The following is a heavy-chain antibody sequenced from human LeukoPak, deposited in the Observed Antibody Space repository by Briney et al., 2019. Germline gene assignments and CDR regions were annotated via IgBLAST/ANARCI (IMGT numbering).Heavy chain of an antibody. Sequence: SVKVSCKPSGGTFSRYAISWVRDAPGQGLEWMGGIIPIFGTANYAQKFQGRVTITADESTSTAYMELSSLRSEDTAVYYCVVVRGIVDRNYGMDVWGQGTTVTVSS. CDR1: GGTFSRYA. D-gene: IGHD3-10*01. CDR3: VVVRGIVDRNYGMDV. V-gene: IGHV1-69*13. J-gene: IGHJ6*02. CDR2: IIPIFGTA.